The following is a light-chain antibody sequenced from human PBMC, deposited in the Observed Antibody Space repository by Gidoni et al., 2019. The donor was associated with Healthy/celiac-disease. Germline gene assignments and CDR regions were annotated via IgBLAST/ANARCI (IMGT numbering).Light chain of an antibody. CDR2: AAS. V-gene: IGKV1D-8*01. J-gene: IGKJ1*01. CDR1: QGSTSY. CDR3: QQYYSFPPT. Sequence: VIWMTQSPSLLSASTGDSVTIRWRMSQGSTSYLAWYQQKPGKGPELLIYAASTLQSGVPTRLSSSGSGTDFTLTIRCLQSEDFATYYCQQYYSFPPTFGQGTKVEIK.